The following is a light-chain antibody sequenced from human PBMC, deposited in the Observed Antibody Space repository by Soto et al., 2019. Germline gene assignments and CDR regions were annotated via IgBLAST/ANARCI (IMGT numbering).Light chain of an antibody. CDR2: CAS. J-gene: IGKJ4*01. V-gene: IGKV3-20*01. Sequence: IVLTQSPATLSLSPGERATLSCTASQHVTTTYIAWYQQKFGQAPRLLIYCASTRATGTPNRFTGGGFGTDFTLTIIIVEPEDFAVYYCQQYDISCTCGGGTKVEMK. CDR3: QQYDISCT. CDR1: QHVTTTY.